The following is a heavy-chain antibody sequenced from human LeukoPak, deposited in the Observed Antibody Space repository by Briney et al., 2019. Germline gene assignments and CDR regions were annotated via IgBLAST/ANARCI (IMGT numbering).Heavy chain of an antibody. J-gene: IGHJ4*02. D-gene: IGHD3-22*01. CDR2: FSHSGTT. CDR1: GYSMRSYY. CDR3: ARHLDYDSGGYFYPYFDD. Sequence: KPSETVSLTCTVSGYSMRSYYWSWLRQPPGKGLEWIAYFSHSGTTNYNPSLKSRVIISVDTSNHQFSLTPRSVTAADTAVYYCARHLDYDSGGYFYPYFDDWGQGTLVTVSS. V-gene: IGHV4-59*08.